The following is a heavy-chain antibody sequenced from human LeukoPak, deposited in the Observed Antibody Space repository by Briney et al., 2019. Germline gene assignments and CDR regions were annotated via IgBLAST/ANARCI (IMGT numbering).Heavy chain of an antibody. V-gene: IGHV3-7*01. Sequence: GGSLRLSCAASGFTFSSYWMSWVRQAPGRGLEWVANIKQDGSEKYYVDSVKGRFTIYIDNANNSLYLQMSSLRAEDTAVYYCARDGPILYHDYWGQGTLVPVSS. J-gene: IGHJ4*02. D-gene: IGHD2-2*02. CDR1: GFTFSSYW. CDR3: ARDGPILYHDY. CDR2: IKQDGSEK.